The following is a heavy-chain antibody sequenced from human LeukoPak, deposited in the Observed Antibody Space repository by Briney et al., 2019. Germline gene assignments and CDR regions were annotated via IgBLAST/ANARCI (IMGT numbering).Heavy chain of an antibody. J-gene: IGHJ4*02. CDR3: ARADSSGYYSPFDY. V-gene: IGHV1-69*13. D-gene: IGHD3-22*01. Sequence: GASVKVSCKASGGTFSSYAISWVRQAPGQGLEWMGGTIPIFGTANYAQKFQGRVTITADESTSTAYMELSSLRSEDTAVYYCARADSSGYYSPFDYWGQGTLVTVSS. CDR1: GGTFSSYA. CDR2: TIPIFGTA.